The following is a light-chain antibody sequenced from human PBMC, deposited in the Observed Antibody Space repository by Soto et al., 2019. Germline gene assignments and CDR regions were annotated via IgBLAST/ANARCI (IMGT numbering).Light chain of an antibody. Sequence: EIVLTQSPATLSWSPGERATLSCRASQSVSTYLAWYQQKPGQPPRLLIYDASTRATGIPARFSGSGSGADFTLTISSLEPEDFAVYYCLQRSDWWTFGQGTKVEIK. V-gene: IGKV3-11*01. J-gene: IGKJ1*01. CDR3: LQRSDWWT. CDR1: QSVSTY. CDR2: DAS.